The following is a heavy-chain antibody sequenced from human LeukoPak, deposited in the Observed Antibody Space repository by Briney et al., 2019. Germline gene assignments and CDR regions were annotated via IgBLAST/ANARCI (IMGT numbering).Heavy chain of an antibody. CDR2: INPSGGST. D-gene: IGHD4-17*01. Sequence: ASVKVSCKASGYTFTSYYMHWVRQAPGQGLEWMGIINPSGGSTNYAQKFQGRVTITADESTSTAYMELSSLRSEDTAVYYCAREATVTYFDYWGQGTLVTVSS. J-gene: IGHJ4*02. V-gene: IGHV1-46*01. CDR3: AREATVTYFDY. CDR1: GYTFTSYY.